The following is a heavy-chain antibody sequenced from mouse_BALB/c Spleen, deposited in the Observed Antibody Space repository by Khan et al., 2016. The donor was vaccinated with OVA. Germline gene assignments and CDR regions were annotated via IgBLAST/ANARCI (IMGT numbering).Heavy chain of an antibody. D-gene: IGHD2-1*01. CDR3: ARDDGGGNDAMDY. CDR1: GFSLTSYG. V-gene: IGHV2-9*02. J-gene: IGHJ4*01. Sequence: QVQLQQSGPGLVAPSQSLSITCTVSGFSLTSYGVHWVRQPPGKGLEWLGIIWAGGSTNYNSALMSSLSISTDNSKSQVFLKMNSLQTVDTARYYCARDDGGGNDAMDYWGQGTSVTVSS. CDR2: IWAGGST.